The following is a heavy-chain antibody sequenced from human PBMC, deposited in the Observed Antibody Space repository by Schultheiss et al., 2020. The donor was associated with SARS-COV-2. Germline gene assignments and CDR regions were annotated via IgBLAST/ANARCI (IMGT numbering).Heavy chain of an antibody. Sequence: GGSLRLSCTASGFSITSYWMTWVRQAPGKGLEWVANIKQDGSDKYYVDSVRGRFTISRDNAKNSLYLQMNSLRVEDTAVYYCAALSYRLDYWGQGTLVTVSS. J-gene: IGHJ4*02. D-gene: IGHD3-16*02. CDR3: AALSYRLDY. CDR2: IKQDGSDK. CDR1: GFSITSYW. V-gene: IGHV3-7*03.